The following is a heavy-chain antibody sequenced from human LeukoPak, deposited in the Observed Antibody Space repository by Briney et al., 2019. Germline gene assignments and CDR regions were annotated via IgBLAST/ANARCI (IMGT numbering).Heavy chain of an antibody. Sequence: ASVKVSCKASGYTFTGYYMHWVRQAPGQGLEWMGWINPNSGGTNYAQKFQGRVTMTRDKSISTDYMELSRLRSDDTAVYYCARDPSSVAGSRTEAYWGQGTLVTVSS. D-gene: IGHD6-19*01. CDR2: INPNSGGT. V-gene: IGHV1-2*02. CDR1: GYTFTGYY. CDR3: ARDPSSVAGSRTEAY. J-gene: IGHJ4*02.